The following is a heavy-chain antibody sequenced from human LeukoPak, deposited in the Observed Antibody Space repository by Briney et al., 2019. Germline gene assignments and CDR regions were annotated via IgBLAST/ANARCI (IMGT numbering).Heavy chain of an antibody. D-gene: IGHD5-24*01. Sequence: GGSLRLSCAASGFTFSDFWMGWVRQAPGEGLEWVANIKQDGSEIYYVDSVKGRFTISRVNAKNALYLQMNSLRAEDTAVYYCAKESRGGYNYGHWGQGTLLTVSS. V-gene: IGHV3-7*01. CDR3: AKESRGGYNYGH. CDR1: GFTFSDFW. CDR2: IKQDGSEI. J-gene: IGHJ4*02.